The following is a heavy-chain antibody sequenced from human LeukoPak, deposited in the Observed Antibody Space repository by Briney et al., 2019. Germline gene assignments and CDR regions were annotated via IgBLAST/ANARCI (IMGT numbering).Heavy chain of an antibody. J-gene: IGHJ4*02. CDR3: AGAYDSWSAHTPEPIGAMD. Sequence: GGSLRLSCPLSGPSFSIYATSCDSPPAEKGMEWDSAISASGASTYNAYYVKPQFTMTIDNTKNTLSLQMNSLRAIDTTGYYCAGAYDSWSAHTPEPIGAMDWGQGTLVTVSS. CDR1: GPSFSIYA. CDR2: ISASGAST. D-gene: IGHD3-3*01. V-gene: IGHV3-23*01.